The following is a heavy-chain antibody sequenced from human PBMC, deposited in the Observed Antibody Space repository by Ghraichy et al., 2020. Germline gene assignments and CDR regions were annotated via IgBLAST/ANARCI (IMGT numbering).Heavy chain of an antibody. D-gene: IGHD4-11*01. CDR2: IYYSGST. CDR3: ARQVVYSYSYYGTDI. CDR1: GGSISTYY. V-gene: IGHV4-59*08. Sequence: SETLSLTCTVSGGSISTYYWTWIRQPPGKGLEWIGYIYYSGSTNYNPSLKSRVTISVDTSKNHFSLKLSSVTAADTAVYYCARQVVYSYSYYGTDIWGQGTTVTVSS. J-gene: IGHJ6*02.